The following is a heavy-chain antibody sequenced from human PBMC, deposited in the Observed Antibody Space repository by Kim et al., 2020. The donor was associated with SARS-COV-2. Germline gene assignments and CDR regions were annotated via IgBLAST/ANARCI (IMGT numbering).Heavy chain of an antibody. D-gene: IGHD6-19*01. V-gene: IGHV3-23*01. Sequence: HHAGAMKGRLTIARDKSQDTLYLQMNSLGAEDTAVYYCAKFLGVAGTSYWGQGTLVTVSS. J-gene: IGHJ4*02. CDR3: AKFLGVAGTSY.